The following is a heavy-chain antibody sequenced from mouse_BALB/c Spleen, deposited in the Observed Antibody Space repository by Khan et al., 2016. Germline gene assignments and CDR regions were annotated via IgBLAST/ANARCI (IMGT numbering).Heavy chain of an antibody. CDR3: ARFYDDYYGAMDY. J-gene: IGHJ4*01. D-gene: IGHD2-3*01. Sequence: VRPQQSGPELVKPGASVKIPCKASGYTFTDYNMDWVKQSHGKSLEWIGDINPNNGGTVYNQRFKGKATLTVDKSSSTAYMELRSLTSEDTAVYYCARFYDDYYGAMDYWGQGTSVTVSS. CDR2: INPNNGGT. V-gene: IGHV1-18*01. CDR1: GYTFTDYN.